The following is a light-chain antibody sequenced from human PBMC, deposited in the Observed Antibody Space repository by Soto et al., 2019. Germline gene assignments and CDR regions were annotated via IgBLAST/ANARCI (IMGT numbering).Light chain of an antibody. CDR1: SGHSSYA. V-gene: IGLV4-69*01. CDR2: LNSDGSH. CDR3: QTWGTGIHVV. Sequence: QPVLTQSPSASASLGASVKLTCTLSSGHSSYAIAWHQQQPEKGPRYLMKLNSDGSHSKGDGIPDRFSGSSSGAERYLTISSLHSDDEADYYCQTWGTGIHVVFGGGTKLTVL. J-gene: IGLJ2*01.